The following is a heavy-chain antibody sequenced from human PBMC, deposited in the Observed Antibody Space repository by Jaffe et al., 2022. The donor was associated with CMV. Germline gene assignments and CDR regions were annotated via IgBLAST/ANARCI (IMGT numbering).Heavy chain of an antibody. CDR1: GFTFSTYW. CDR3: ARHLKAYCGSANCNLFHY. J-gene: IGHJ4*02. D-gene: IGHD2-2*01. Sequence: EVQLVESGGGLVQPGGSLRLSCAASGFTFSTYWMTWVRQAPGKGLEWVANIKQDGSEKYYVDSVKGRFTISRDNAKNSLYLQMNSLRAEDTAVYYCARHLKAYCGSANCNLFHYWGQGTLVTVSS. CDR2: IKQDGSEK. V-gene: IGHV3-7*03.